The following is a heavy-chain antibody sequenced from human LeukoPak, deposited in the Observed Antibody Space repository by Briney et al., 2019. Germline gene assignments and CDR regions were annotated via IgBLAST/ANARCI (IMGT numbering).Heavy chain of an antibody. J-gene: IGHJ4*02. V-gene: IGHV3-74*01. D-gene: IGHD5-18*01. CDR3: ARDSYNYGSGSFDY. CDR2: FSGDGSSA. CDR1: GFTFSSYW. Sequence: GGSLRLSCAASGFTFSSYWMHWVRQAPGRGLVWVSRFSGDGSSATYADSVKGRFPISRDYTKNTLFLQMNSLRAEDTAVYYCARDSYNYGSGSFDYWGQGTLVTVSS.